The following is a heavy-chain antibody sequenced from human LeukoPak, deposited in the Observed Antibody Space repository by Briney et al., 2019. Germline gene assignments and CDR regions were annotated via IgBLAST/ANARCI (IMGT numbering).Heavy chain of an antibody. CDR1: GFTVSSNY. Sequence: PGGSLRLSCVVSGFTVSSNYMSGFRQAPGKGLEWVSVIYSGGSTYYADSVKGRFTISRDNSKNTLYLQMNSLRAEDTAVYYCARERGHLDYWGQGTLVTVSS. J-gene: IGHJ4*02. CDR2: IYSGGST. CDR3: ARERGHLDY. V-gene: IGHV3-66*01. D-gene: IGHD6-25*01.